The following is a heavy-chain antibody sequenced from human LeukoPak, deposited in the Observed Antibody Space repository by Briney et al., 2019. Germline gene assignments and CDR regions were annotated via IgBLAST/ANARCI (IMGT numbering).Heavy chain of an antibody. D-gene: IGHD4-17*01. CDR2: ISSGSSAI. V-gene: IGHV3-21*01. CDR3: ARGHTAVTRHFDF. CDR1: GFTFTTYS. Sequence: AGGSLRLSCEASGFTFTTYSMTWVRQAPGKGLEWVSIISSGSSAIFSADALKGRFTISRDDAKNLLYLDMNSLRAEDTAAYYCARGHTAVTRHFDFWGQGTLVTVFS. J-gene: IGHJ4*02.